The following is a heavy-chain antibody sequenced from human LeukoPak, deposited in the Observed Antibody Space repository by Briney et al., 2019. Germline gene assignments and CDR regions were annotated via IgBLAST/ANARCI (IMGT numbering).Heavy chain of an antibody. J-gene: IGHJ4*02. CDR2: VSPPGGGT. V-gene: IGHV3-23*01. CDR1: GFSFSYHG. D-gene: IGHD7-27*01. Sequence: GSLRLSCVASGFSFSYHGMNWVRLAPGKGLEWVSGVSPPGGGTYYADSVKGRFTISRDDSRNTLSLQMNSLRVEDTAVYYCARDLAWGAFDYWGQGILVADSS. CDR3: ARDLAWGAFDY.